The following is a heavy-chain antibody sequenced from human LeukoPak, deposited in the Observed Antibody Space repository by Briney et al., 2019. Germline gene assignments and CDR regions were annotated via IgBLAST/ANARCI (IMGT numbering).Heavy chain of an antibody. CDR1: GITFCSYS. Sequence: GGSLRLSCAASGITFCSYSMSWVRQAPGKGLEWVSSISFSGTTTYYADSVKGRFTVSRDNSKNTLYLQMDGLRAEDTAVYYCARDPTELQLLSYYFDYWGQGTLVAVSS. V-gene: IGHV3-23*01. D-gene: IGHD2-2*01. CDR3: ARDPTELQLLSYYFDY. J-gene: IGHJ4*02. CDR2: ISFSGTTT.